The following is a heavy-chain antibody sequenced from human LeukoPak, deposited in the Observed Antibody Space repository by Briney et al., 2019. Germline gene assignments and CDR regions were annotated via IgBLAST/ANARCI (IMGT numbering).Heavy chain of an antibody. CDR3: ARKRRSGGIIATLYFDY. CDR2: VHYSGST. V-gene: IGHV4-39*01. J-gene: IGHJ4*02. CDR1: GGSMSSSVRY. Sequence: SETLSLTCTVSGGSMSSSVRYWAWLRQSPGKGLEWIGNVHYSGSTYHNPSRKGQVTIYVYKYKNQLSLRLGSVTAADASLYYCARKRRSGGIIATLYFDYSGQGTLVTVSS. D-gene: IGHD2-15*01.